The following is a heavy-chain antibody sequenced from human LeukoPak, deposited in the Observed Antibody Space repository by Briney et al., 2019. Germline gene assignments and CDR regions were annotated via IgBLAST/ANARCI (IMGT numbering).Heavy chain of an antibody. D-gene: IGHD3-10*01. CDR3: ARDTELLWFGESPLDY. J-gene: IGHJ4*02. CDR1: GFTFSDYY. CDR2: ISSGGSSI. Sequence: GGSLRLSCAASGFTFSDYYMNWIRQAPGKGLEWVSYISSGGSSIYYADSVRGRFTISRDNAKNSLYLQMNSLRAEDTAVYYCARDTELLWFGESPLDYWGQGTLVTVSS. V-gene: IGHV3-11*04.